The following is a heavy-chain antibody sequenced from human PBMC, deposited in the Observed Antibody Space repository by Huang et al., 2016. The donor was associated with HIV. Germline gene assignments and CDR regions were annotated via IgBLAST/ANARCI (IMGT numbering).Heavy chain of an antibody. J-gene: IGHJ3*02. CDR2: INNDGSIT. CDR1: GFTFSSYW. Sequence: EVQLVESGGGLVQPGGSLRLSCSASGFTFSSYWVHWVRQAPGKGLVGRGRINNDGSITTYADSVKGRITISRDNARNTMYLQMTTLSAGDTAVYYCARHRSSGGVEEAFDIWGPGTLVTVAS. D-gene: IGHD2-8*02. CDR3: ARHRSSGGVEEAFDI. V-gene: IGHV3-74*03.